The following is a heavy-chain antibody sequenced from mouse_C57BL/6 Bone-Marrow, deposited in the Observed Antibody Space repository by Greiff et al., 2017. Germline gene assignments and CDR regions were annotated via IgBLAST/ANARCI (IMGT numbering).Heavy chain of an antibody. D-gene: IGHD2-12*01. CDR2: IYPRSGNT. CDR1: GYTFTSYG. Sequence: QVQLKESGAELARPGASVKLSCKASGYTFTSYGISWVKQRPGQGLEWIGEIYPRSGNTYYNEKFKGKATLTADKSSSTAYMELRSLTSEDSAVYFCALYDEDYWGQGTTLTVSS. CDR3: ALYDEDY. J-gene: IGHJ2*01. V-gene: IGHV1-81*01.